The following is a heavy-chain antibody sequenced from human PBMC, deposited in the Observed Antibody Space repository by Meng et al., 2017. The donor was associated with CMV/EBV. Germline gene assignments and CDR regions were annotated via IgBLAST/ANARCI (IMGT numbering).Heavy chain of an antibody. J-gene: IGHJ4*02. D-gene: IGHD6-6*01. V-gene: IGHV3-66*02. CDR2: IYSGGST. Sequence: GESLKISCAASGFTFSRYSMNWVRQAPGKGLEWVSVIYSGGSTYYADSVKGRFTISRDNSKNTLYLQMNSLRAEDTAVYYCARDLSIAARPLWGQGTLVTVSS. CDR1: GFTFSRYS. CDR3: ARDLSIAARPL.